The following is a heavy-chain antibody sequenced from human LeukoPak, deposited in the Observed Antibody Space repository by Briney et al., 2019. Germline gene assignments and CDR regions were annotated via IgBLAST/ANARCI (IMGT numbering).Heavy chain of an antibody. CDR3: ARQGFYDSSGYYYNYYYGMDV. Sequence: SETLSLTCTVSGGSISSYYWSWIRQPPGKGLEWIGYIYCSGSTNYNPSLKSRVTISVDTSKNQFSLKLSSVTAADTAVYYCARQGFYDSSGYYYNYYYGMDVWGQGTTVTVSS. D-gene: IGHD3-22*01. CDR1: GGSISSYY. J-gene: IGHJ6*02. CDR2: IYCSGST. V-gene: IGHV4-59*08.